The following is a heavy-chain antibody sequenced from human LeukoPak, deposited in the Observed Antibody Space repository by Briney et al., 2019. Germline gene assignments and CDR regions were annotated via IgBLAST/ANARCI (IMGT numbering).Heavy chain of an antibody. CDR1: GFTFSSYA. CDR3: ATGAARPLGAFDY. D-gene: IGHD6-6*01. CDR2: ISSNGGST. Sequence: GGSLRLSCSASGFTFSSYAMHWVRQAPGKGMEYVSAISSNGGSTYYADSVKGRFTISRDNSKNTLYLQMSSLRAEDTAVYYCATGAARPLGAFDYWGQGTLVTVSS. V-gene: IGHV3-64D*06. J-gene: IGHJ4*02.